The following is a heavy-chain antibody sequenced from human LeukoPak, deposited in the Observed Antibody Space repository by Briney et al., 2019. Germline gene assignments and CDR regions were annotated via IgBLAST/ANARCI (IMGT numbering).Heavy chain of an antibody. CDR3: ARLYQGKRPPDY. V-gene: IGHV4-59*05. D-gene: IGHD6-25*01. Sequence: SETLSLTCSVPGDSISSYFWGWIRQPAGKGLEWIGRFHYSGSTYYNPSLKSRVTISVDTSKNQFSLTLSSVTAADTAVYYCARLYQGKRPPDYWGQGTLVTVSS. CDR1: GDSISSYF. J-gene: IGHJ4*02. CDR2: FHYSGST.